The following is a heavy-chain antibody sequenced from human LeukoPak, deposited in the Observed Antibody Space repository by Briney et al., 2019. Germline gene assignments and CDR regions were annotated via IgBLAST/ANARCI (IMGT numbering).Heavy chain of an antibody. V-gene: IGHV3-74*01. D-gene: IGHD3-22*01. CDR3: ARDYYDSSGYFTPQLDY. Sequence: PGGSLRLSCAASGFTFSSYWMHWVRHAPGKGLVWVSNINSDGSTTTYADSVKGRFTISRDNAENTLYLQMNSLRAEDTAVYYCARDYYDSSGYFTPQLDYWGQGTLVTVSS. J-gene: IGHJ4*02. CDR2: INSDGSTT. CDR1: GFTFSSYW.